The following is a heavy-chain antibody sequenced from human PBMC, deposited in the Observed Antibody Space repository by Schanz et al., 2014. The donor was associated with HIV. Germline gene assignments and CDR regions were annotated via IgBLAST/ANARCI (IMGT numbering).Heavy chain of an antibody. J-gene: IGHJ4*02. CDR3: ARDLNVGRHFDH. Sequence: QVQLVQSGAEVKKPGSSVKVFCRASGGTFINYAFSWVRQAPGQGLEWMGGIIPLFGTSNYAQKFQGRATITADESTSTAYMELSSLRSEDTAVYYCARDLNVGRHFDHWGQGTLVTVSS. V-gene: IGHV1-69*01. D-gene: IGHD1-26*01. CDR1: GGTFINYA. CDR2: IIPLFGTS.